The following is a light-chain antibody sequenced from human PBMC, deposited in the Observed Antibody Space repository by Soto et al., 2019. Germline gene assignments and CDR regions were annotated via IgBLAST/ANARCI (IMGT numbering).Light chain of an antibody. CDR2: SNT. CDR3: AAWDDSLNGVV. J-gene: IGLJ2*01. CDR1: TSNIGSHT. V-gene: IGLV1-44*01. Sequence: QSVLTQPPSASGTPGQTIVISCSGGTSNIGSHTVNWFQQLPGTAPRLLIYSNTQRPSGVPDRFSGSKSGTSASLAINGLLSQYEGDYYCAAWDDSLNGVVFGGGTKVTVL.